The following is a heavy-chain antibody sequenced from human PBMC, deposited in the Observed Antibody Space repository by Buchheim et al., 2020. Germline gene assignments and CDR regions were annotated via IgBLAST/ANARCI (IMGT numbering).Heavy chain of an antibody. V-gene: IGHV3-30*04. J-gene: IGHJ4*02. Sequence: QVQLVESGGGVVQPGRSLRLSCAASGFTFSSYAMHWVRQAPGKGLEWVAVISYDGSNKYYADSVKGRFTISRANSKNTLYLQMNRLRAEDTAVYYCARAHNYDFLSGYYSWGQGTL. D-gene: IGHD3-3*01. CDR3: ARAHNYDFLSGYYS. CDR1: GFTFSSYA. CDR2: ISYDGSNK.